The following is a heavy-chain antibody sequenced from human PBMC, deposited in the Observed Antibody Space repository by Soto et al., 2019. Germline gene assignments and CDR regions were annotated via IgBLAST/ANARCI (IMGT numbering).Heavy chain of an antibody. CDR1: GFTFSSYA. Sequence: GGSLRLSCAASGFTFSSYAMNWVRQAPGKGLEWVSAMSGSGDSTYYADSVKGRFTISRDNSKNTLHLQMNSLRAEDTAVYYCAKARSSTTFEYWGQGTLVTVSS. J-gene: IGHJ4*02. D-gene: IGHD1-26*01. CDR2: MSGSGDST. CDR3: AKARSSTTFEY. V-gene: IGHV3-23*01.